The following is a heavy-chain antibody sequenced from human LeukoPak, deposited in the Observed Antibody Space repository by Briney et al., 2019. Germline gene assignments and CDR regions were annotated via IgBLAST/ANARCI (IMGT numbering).Heavy chain of an antibody. CDR1: GFTVSSNY. J-gene: IGHJ6*02. CDR3: ARDVGYGDLRYYYGMDV. Sequence: GGSLRLSCAASGFTVSSNYMSWVRQAPGKGLEWVSVIYSGGSTYYADSVKGRFTISRDNSKNTLYLQMNSLRAEDTAVYYCARDVGYGDLRYYYGMDVWGQGTTVTVSS. CDR2: IYSGGST. V-gene: IGHV3-66*01. D-gene: IGHD4-17*01.